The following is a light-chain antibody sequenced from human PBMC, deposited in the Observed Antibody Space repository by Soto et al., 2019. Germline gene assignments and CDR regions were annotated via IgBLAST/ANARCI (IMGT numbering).Light chain of an antibody. CDR1: SSDVGSYNL. V-gene: IGLV2-23*03. CDR3: CSYAGSSTFDVV. CDR2: EGS. J-gene: IGLJ2*01. Sequence: QSALTQAASVSGSPGQSITISCTGTSSDVGSYNLVSWYQQHPGKAPKLMIYEGSNGPSGVSNRFSGSKSGNTASLTISGLQAEDEADYYCCSYAGSSTFDVVFGGGTKLTVL.